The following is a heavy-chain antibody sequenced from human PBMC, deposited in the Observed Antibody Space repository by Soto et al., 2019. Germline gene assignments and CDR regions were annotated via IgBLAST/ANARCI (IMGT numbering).Heavy chain of an antibody. CDR1: GGSITSSGYS. Sequence: SETLSLTCAVSGGSITSSGYSWTWIRQPPGKGLEWIGYIYHTGTTYYNPSLKSRLTISLDRSKNHFSLKLTSVTAADTAVYFCARELIMLRGAGGMDVWGQGTTVTVS. CDR2: IYHTGTT. CDR3: ARELIMLRGAGGMDV. D-gene: IGHD3-16*01. J-gene: IGHJ6*02. V-gene: IGHV4-30-2*01.